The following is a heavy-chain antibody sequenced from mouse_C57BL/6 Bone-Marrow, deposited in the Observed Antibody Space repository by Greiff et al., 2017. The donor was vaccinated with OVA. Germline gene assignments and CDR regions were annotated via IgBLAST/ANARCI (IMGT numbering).Heavy chain of an antibody. CDR1: GFTFSDYG. CDR2: ISSGSSTI. D-gene: IGHD2-5*01. CDR3: ARRSNFYAMDY. J-gene: IGHJ4*01. Sequence: EVTLVESGGGLVKPGGSLKLSCAASGFTFSDYGMHWVRQAPEKGLEWVAYISSGSSTIYYADTVKGRFTISRDNAKNTLFLQMTSLRSEDTAMYYCARRSNFYAMDYWGQGTSVTVSS. V-gene: IGHV5-17*01.